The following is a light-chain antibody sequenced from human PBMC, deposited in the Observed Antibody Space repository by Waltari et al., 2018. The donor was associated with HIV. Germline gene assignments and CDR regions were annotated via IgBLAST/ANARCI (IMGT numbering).Light chain of an antibody. J-gene: IGKJ4*01. CDR1: QSLLSRNGNNY. CDR3: MQALEAPLT. V-gene: IGKV2-28*01. CDR2: VGS. Sequence: DVVMTQSPLSLRVTPGEPASISCRSSQSLLSRNGNNYLDWYLQKPGQSPQLLIYVGSNQASGVPDRFSGSGSGTDFTLKISRVEAEDVGVYYCMQALEAPLTFGGGTKVQIK.